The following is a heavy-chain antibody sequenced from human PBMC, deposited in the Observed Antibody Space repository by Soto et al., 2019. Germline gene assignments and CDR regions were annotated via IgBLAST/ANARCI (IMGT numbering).Heavy chain of an antibody. V-gene: IGHV1-69*13. CDR2: IISIFGTA. D-gene: IGHD3-22*01. CDR1: AGTFSSYA. Sequence: SVKVSCKAPAGTFSSYAISWVRQAPGQGVEWMGGIISIFGTANNAQKFQGRVTITADDYTRRAYILLSRLRSESAAAYYCARGAFYYDSSGYYFAYWGQGTRATVS. J-gene: IGHJ4*02. CDR3: ARGAFYYDSSGYYFAY.